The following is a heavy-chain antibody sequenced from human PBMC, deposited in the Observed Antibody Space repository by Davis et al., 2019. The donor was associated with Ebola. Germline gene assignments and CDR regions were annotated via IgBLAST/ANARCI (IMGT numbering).Heavy chain of an antibody. CDR2: IYSGGST. J-gene: IGHJ4*02. CDR1: GFIVSSNY. Sequence: PGGSLRLSCAASGFIVSSNYMSWVRQAPGKGLEWVSVIYSGGSTYYADSVKGRFTISRDNSKNTLYLQMNSLRADDTAMYYCATCGFCVSTSGVDYWGQGTLVTVSS. V-gene: IGHV3-53*01. CDR3: ATCGFCVSTSGVDY. D-gene: IGHD5/OR15-5a*01.